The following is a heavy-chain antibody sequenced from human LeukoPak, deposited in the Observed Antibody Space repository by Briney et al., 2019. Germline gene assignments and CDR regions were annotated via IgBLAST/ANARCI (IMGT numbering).Heavy chain of an antibody. CDR3: AIAAAGTTVIYFDY. D-gene: IGHD6-13*01. J-gene: IGHJ4*02. CDR2: IIPIFGIA. V-gene: IGHV1-69*04. CDR1: GGSFNNYA. Sequence: GASVKVSCKASGGSFNNYAISWVRQAPGQGLEWMGRIIPIFGIANSAQKFQGRVTITADKSTSTAYMELSSLRSEDTAVYYCAIAAAGTTVIYFDYWGQGTLVTVSS.